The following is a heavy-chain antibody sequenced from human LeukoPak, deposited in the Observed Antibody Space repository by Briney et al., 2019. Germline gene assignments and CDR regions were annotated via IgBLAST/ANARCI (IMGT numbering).Heavy chain of an antibody. Sequence: GGSLRLSCAASGFRFSTYNLNWVREAPGKGLEWVSYISTSSSSIYYADSVRGRFTVSRDNAKNSVYLQMNSLRAEETAVYYCARDYGDYVLHYHHMDVWGNGTTVTVSS. J-gene: IGHJ6*03. CDR1: GFRFSTYN. CDR3: ARDYGDYVLHYHHMDV. V-gene: IGHV3-48*01. CDR2: ISTSSSSI. D-gene: IGHD4-17*01.